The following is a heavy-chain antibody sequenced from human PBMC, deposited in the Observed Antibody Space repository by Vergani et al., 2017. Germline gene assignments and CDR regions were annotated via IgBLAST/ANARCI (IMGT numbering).Heavy chain of an antibody. Sequence: QVPLQESGPGLVNPSETLSLTCSVSGGSITNYYWSWIRQAAGKGVEWIVRVSVSGSTDSNASLRSRVTMSIDTSTNQFSLKLTTVTAADTAIYYCARDRKVPEDRMATINWFDPWGQGTLVTVSS. V-gene: IGHV4-4*07. CDR1: GGSITNYY. J-gene: IGHJ5*02. D-gene: IGHD5-12*01. CDR3: ARDRKVPEDRMATINWFDP. CDR2: VSVSGST.